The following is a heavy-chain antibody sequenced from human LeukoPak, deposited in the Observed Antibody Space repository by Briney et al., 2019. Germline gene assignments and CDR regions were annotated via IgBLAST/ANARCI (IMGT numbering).Heavy chain of an antibody. CDR2: INHSGST. CDR1: GVSFSGYY. V-gene: IGHV4-34*01. Sequence: SETLSLTCAVSGVSFSGYYWSWIRQPPGKGLEWIGEINHSGSTNYNPSLKSRVTISVDTSKNQFSLKLSSVTAADTAAYYCARSTLMVRAWFDPWGQGTLVTVSS. D-gene: IGHD3-10*01. CDR3: ARSTLMVRAWFDP. J-gene: IGHJ5*02.